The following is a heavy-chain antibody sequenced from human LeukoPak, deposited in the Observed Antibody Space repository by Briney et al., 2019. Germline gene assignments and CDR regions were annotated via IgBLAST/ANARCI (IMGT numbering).Heavy chain of an antibody. D-gene: IGHD3-3*01. CDR1: GFTFSSYG. Sequence: GGSLRLSCAASGFTFSSYGMSWVRQAPGKGLEWVSAISGSGGSTYYADSVKGRFTISRDNAKNSLYLQMNSLRAEDTAVYHCARDEDDFDYWGQGTPVTVSS. CDR3: ARDEDDFDY. J-gene: IGHJ4*02. CDR2: ISGSGGST. V-gene: IGHV3-23*01.